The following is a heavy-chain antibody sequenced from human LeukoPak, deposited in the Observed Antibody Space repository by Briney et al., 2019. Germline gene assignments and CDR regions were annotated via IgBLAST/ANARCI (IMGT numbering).Heavy chain of an antibody. CDR3: ARHGGYSYGTNYFDY. CDR2: IYPGDSDT. Sequence: PGESLKISCKGSGYSFTTYWIGWVRQMPGKGLEWMGIIYPGDSDTRYSPSFQGHVTIPADKSISTAYLQWSSLKASDTAMYYCARHGGYSYGTNYFDYWGQGTLVTVSS. D-gene: IGHD5-18*01. V-gene: IGHV5-51*01. CDR1: GYSFTTYW. J-gene: IGHJ4*02.